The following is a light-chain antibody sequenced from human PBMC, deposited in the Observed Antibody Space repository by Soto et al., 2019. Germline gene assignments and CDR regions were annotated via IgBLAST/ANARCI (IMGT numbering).Light chain of an antibody. CDR1: NIGGKS. J-gene: IGLJ2*01. CDR3: QVWDSGSDHPI. V-gene: IGLV3-21*02. CDR2: DDR. Sequence: SYELTQPPSMSVAPGQTATITCGGNNIGGKSVHWYQQKPGQAPVLVVYDDRDRPSGIPERFSGSNSGNTATLTISRVEAGDEADYYCQVWDSGSDHPIFGGGTKVTVL.